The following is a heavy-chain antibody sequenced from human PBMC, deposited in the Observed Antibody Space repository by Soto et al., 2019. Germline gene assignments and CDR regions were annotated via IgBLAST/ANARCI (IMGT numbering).Heavy chain of an antibody. CDR2: INHSGST. CDR3: ARSTRFDP. Sequence: VYGAAVSDYYWSCIRQPPGKGLEWIGEINHSGSTNYNPSLKSRVTISVDTSKNQFSLKLSSVTAADTAVYYCARSTRFDPWGQGTLVTVSS. CDR1: GAAVSDYY. V-gene: IGHV4-34*01. J-gene: IGHJ5*02.